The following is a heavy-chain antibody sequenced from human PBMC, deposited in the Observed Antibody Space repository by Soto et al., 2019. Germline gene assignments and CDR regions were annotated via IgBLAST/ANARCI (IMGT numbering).Heavy chain of an antibody. J-gene: IGHJ6*02. CDR1: GFTFSSYS. Sequence: EVQLVESGGGLVQPGGSLRLSCAASGFTFSSYSMNWVRQAPGKGLEWVSSISSSSSYIYYADSVKGRFTISRDNAKNSLYLQMNSLRAEDTAVYYCAREGVRHGAGRYYYYGMDVWGQGTTVTVSS. CDR3: AREGVRHGAGRYYYYGMDV. D-gene: IGHD3-10*01. CDR2: ISSSSSYI. V-gene: IGHV3-21*01.